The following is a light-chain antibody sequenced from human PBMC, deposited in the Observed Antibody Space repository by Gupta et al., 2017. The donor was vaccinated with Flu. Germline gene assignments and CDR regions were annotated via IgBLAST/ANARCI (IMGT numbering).Light chain of an antibody. CDR1: SSDIGRYNL. J-gene: IGLJ2*01. CDR2: ECN. V-gene: IGLV2-23*01. CDR3: CSYAGDDSLV. Sequence: QSALTQPASISGSPGQSITISCAGTSSDIGRYNLVSWYQRHPGIAPKLIIYECNKRPSGISDRFSGSKSGNTASLTISGLQTEDEAEYFCCSYAGDDSLVFGGGTDLTVV.